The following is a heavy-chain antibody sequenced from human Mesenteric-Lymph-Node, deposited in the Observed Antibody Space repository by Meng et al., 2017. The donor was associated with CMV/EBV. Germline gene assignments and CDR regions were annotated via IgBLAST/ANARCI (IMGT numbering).Heavy chain of an antibody. CDR2: INPTSGGT. CDR1: GYTFTGYY. CDR3: ARDANWGAFDY. V-gene: IGHV1-2*06. J-gene: IGHJ4*02. D-gene: IGHD7-27*01. Sequence: SCKGSGYTFTGYYMHWVRQAPGQGLEWMGRINPTSGGTNYAQKFQGRVTMTRDTSISTAYMELSRLSSDDTAVYYCARDANWGAFDYWGQGTLVTVSS.